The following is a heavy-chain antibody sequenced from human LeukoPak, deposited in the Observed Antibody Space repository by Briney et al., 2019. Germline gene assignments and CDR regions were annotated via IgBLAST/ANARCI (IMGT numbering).Heavy chain of an antibody. Sequence: PGGSLRLSCAASGFTFSSYEMSWVRQAPGKGLEWVANIKQDGSEKYYVDSVKGRFTISRDNAKNSLYLQMNSLRAEDTAVYYCARDDVDTAMVTGYYYYMDVWGKGTTVTVSS. D-gene: IGHD5-18*01. V-gene: IGHV3-7*01. CDR1: GFTFSSYE. J-gene: IGHJ6*03. CDR2: IKQDGSEK. CDR3: ARDDVDTAMVTGYYYYMDV.